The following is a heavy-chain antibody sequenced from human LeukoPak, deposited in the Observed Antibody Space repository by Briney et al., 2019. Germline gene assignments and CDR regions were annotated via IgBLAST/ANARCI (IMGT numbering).Heavy chain of an antibody. J-gene: IGHJ6*02. CDR1: GYTFTSYG. V-gene: IGHV1-18*01. D-gene: IGHD2-2*01. CDR3: ARDGFYCSSTSCYVDYYYGMDV. CDR2: ISAYNGNT. Sequence: GASVKVSCKASGYTFTSYGISWVRQAPGQGLEWMGWISAYNGNTNYAQKFQGWVTMTRDTSISTAYMELSRLRSDDTAVYYCARDGFYCSSTSCYVDYYYGMDVWGQGTTVTVSS.